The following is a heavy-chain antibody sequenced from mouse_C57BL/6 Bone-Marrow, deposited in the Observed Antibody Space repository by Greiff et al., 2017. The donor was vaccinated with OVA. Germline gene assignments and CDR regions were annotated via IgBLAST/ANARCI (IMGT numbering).Heavy chain of an antibody. CDR1: GYTFTNYW. CDR2: IYPGGGYT. V-gene: IGHV1-63*01. Sequence: VQLQESGAELVRPGTSVKMSCKASGYTFTNYWIGWAKQRPGHGLEWIGDIYPGGGYTNYNEKFKGKATLTADKSSSTAYMQFSSQTSEDSAIYYCARWRGTGTFDYWGQGTTLTVSS. D-gene: IGHD4-1*01. J-gene: IGHJ2*01. CDR3: ARWRGTGTFDY.